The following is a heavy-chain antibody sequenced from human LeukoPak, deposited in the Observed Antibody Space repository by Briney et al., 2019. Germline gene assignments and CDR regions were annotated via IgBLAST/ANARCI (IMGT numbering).Heavy chain of an antibody. J-gene: IGHJ6*02. CDR2: ISGSGGST. D-gene: IGHD1-26*01. Sequence: AGSLRLSCAASGFTFSSYSMSWVRQPPGKGLEWVAAISGSGGSTYYADSVKGRFTISRDKSKNTLYLQMTSMRAEDTAVYYCAKDQYGGDVYYDYGMDVWGQGTTVTVSS. CDR3: AKDQYGGDVYYDYGMDV. V-gene: IGHV3-23*01. CDR1: GFTFSSYS.